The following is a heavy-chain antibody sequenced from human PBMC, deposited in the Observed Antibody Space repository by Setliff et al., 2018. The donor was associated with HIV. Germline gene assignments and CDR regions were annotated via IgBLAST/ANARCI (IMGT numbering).Heavy chain of an antibody. J-gene: IGHJ4*02. V-gene: IGHV4-59*08. Sequence: PSENLSLTCTVSGSSISYFYWNWIRQSPGKGLEWIGYISDSGSTNYNPSLKSRVTISLDTSNNQFSLKLSSVTAADTAVYYCARRVVAAFTFDYWGQGTLVTVSS. CDR1: GSSISYFY. D-gene: IGHD2-15*01. CDR2: ISDSGST. CDR3: ARRVVAAFTFDY.